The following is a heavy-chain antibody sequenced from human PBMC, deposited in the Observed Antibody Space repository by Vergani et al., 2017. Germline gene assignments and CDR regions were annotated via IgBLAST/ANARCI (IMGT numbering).Heavy chain of an antibody. Sequence: QVQLVESGGGVVQPGRSLRLSCAASSFTFSSYGMHWVRQAPGKGLEWVAVIWYDGSNKYYADSVKGRFTISRDNSKNTLYLQLNSLRAEDTAVYYCARDPTLAPYFDYWGQGTLVTVSS. V-gene: IGHV3-33*01. CDR3: ARDPTLAPYFDY. CDR1: SFTFSSYG. J-gene: IGHJ4*02. CDR2: IWYDGSNK.